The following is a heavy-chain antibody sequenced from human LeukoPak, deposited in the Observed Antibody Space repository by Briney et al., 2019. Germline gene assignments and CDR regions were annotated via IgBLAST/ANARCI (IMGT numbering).Heavy chain of an antibody. D-gene: IGHD2-2*01. J-gene: IGHJ1*01. CDR2: IYYSGST. Sequence: SETLSLTCTVSGGSISSYYWSWIRQPPGKGLEWIGYIYYSGSTNYNPSLKSRVTISVDTSKNQFSLKLSSVTAADTAVYYCARADCSSTSCYQHWGQGTLVTVSS. CDR1: GGSISSYY. CDR3: ARADCSSTSCYQH. V-gene: IGHV4-59*01.